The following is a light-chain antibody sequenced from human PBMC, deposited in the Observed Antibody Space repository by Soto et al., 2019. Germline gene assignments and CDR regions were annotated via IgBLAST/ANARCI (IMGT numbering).Light chain of an antibody. J-gene: IGKJ1*01. CDR3: QQSYSTSWT. V-gene: IGKV1-39*01. Sequence: DIQMTQSPPSLSASVGDRVTITCRASQSISTYLNWYQQKPGKAPNVLIYDASSLQSGVPSRFSGSGSRTDFILAISSLQPEDFATYYCQQSYSTSWTFGQGTKVEIK. CDR1: QSISTY. CDR2: DAS.